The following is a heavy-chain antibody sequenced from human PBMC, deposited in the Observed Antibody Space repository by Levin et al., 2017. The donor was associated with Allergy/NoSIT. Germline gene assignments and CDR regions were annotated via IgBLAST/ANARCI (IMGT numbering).Heavy chain of an antibody. D-gene: IGHD2-2*01. CDR3: AKCGVGSSSFSCYYYGMDG. CDR2: ISSGGDDT. V-gene: IGHV3-23*01. CDR1: GFTFSSFS. J-gene: IGHJ6*02. Sequence: GGSLRLSCAASGFTFSSFSMSWVRQAPGKGLEWVSSISSGGDDTFYADSVKGRFTTSRDNSKNTLYLQMNSLRVEDTAIYYCAKCGVGSSSFSCYYYGMDGWGQGTTVTVS.